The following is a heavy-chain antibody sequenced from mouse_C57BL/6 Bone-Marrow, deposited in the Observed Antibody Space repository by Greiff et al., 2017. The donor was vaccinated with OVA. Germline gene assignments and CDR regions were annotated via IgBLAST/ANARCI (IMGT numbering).Heavy chain of an antibody. CDR2: IYPGDGDT. Sequence: QVQLQQSGPELVKPGASVKISCKASGYAFSSSWMNWVKQRPGKGLEWIGRIYPGDGDTNYNGKFKGKATLTADKSSSTAYMQLSSLTSEDSAVYFCARHEYVCYTSYFDDWCQGTTLTVSS. V-gene: IGHV1-82*01. CDR1: GYAFSSSW. CDR3: ARHEYVCYTSYFDD. D-gene: IGHD2-10*02. J-gene: IGHJ2*01.